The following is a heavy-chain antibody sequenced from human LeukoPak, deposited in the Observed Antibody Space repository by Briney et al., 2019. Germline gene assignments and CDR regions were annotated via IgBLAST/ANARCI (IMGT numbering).Heavy chain of an antibody. J-gene: IGHJ4*02. V-gene: IGHV1-18*03. CDR1: GYIFTVYG. Sequence: GASVKVSCKVSGYIFTVYGISWVRQAPGQGLEWMGWINTFSGSTYYAQKFQGRVTMTTDTSTSTAYMDLRSLRSDDMAVYYCARWRYDFWSGYSDYWGQGTLVTVSS. CDR2: INTFSGST. D-gene: IGHD3-3*01. CDR3: ARWRYDFWSGYSDY.